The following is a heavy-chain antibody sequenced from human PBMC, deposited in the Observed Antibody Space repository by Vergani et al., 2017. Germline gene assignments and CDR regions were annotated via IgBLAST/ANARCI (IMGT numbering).Heavy chain of an antibody. D-gene: IGHD3-9*01. CDR3: ARDLVEYDILTGYYPHWFDP. J-gene: IGHJ5*02. Sequence: VQLQESGPGLVKPSETLSLTCTVSGGSISSYYWSWIRQPPGKGLEWIGYIYYSGSTNYNPSLKSRVTISVDTSKNKFSLKLSSVTAADTAVYYCARDLVEYDILTGYYPHWFDPWGQGTLVTVSS. CDR1: GGSISSYY. CDR2: IYYSGST. V-gene: IGHV4-59*01.